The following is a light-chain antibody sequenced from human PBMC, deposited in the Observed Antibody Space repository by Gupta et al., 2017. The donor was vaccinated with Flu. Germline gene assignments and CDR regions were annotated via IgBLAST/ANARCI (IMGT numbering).Light chain of an antibody. V-gene: IGLV2-11*01. CDR1: SSDVGKYNH. J-gene: IGLJ2*01. CDR3: YSYAANGTVV. Sequence: QSALIQPRSVSGFPGHSVTMSCTGTSSDVGKYNHVSWYQQYPGKAPRLMIYNVIKRPAGLPDCFSGSKSGNTASLTISGHEREEDADYYCYSYAANGTVVFGGGTKLAVL. CDR2: NVI.